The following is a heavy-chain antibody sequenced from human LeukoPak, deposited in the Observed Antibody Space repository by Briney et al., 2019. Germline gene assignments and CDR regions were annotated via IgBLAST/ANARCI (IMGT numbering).Heavy chain of an antibody. CDR2: IYTSGST. CDR1: GGSISTSNYY. J-gene: IGHJ6*03. D-gene: IGHD3-10*01. V-gene: IGHV4-61*02. CDR3: ARERYGSGSYYGYYYYMDV. Sequence: SETLSLTCTVSGGSISTSNYYWGWIRQPAGRGLEWIGRIYTSGSTNYNPSLKSRVTIPVDTSKNQFSLKLSSVTAADTAVYYCARERYGSGSYYGYYYYMDVWGKGTTVTISS.